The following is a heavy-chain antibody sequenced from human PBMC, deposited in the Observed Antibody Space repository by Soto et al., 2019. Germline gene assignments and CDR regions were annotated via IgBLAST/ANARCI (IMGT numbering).Heavy chain of an antibody. CDR3: SRVDPGETSPFDH. D-gene: IGHD3-10*01. Sequence: ASVKVSSKESGYIFTSYYIHWVRQAPGQELEWMGWINPFDGSRMFAQSFQGRVTMTRDTSTSTVYMEVSSLRSEDTAVYYCSRVDPGETSPFDHWGQGTLVTVSS. CDR2: INPFDGSR. V-gene: IGHV1-46*03. CDR1: GYIFTSYY. J-gene: IGHJ4*02.